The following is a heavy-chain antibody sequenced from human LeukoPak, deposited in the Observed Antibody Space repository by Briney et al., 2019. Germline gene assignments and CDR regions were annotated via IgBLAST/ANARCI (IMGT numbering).Heavy chain of an antibody. CDR1: GFTFSSYE. D-gene: IGHD5-24*01. J-gene: IGHJ1*01. V-gene: IGHV3-48*03. Sequence: PGGSLRLSCAAFGFTFSSYEMNWVLQAPGKGLEWVSYIGNSGSTKYADSVRGRFTISRDNTKSSVYLQMNGLRVEDTAVYYCASLWKLPGGNWGQGTLVTVSS. CDR2: IGNSGST. CDR3: ASLWKLPGGN.